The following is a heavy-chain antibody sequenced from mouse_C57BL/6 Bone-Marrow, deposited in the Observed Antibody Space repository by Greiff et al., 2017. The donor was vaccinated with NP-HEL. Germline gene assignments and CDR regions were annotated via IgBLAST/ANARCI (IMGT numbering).Heavy chain of an antibody. CDR3: ASNPYGNSFFYAMDY. CDR2: IDPEDGET. J-gene: IGHJ4*01. D-gene: IGHD2-1*01. CDR1: GFNITDYY. Sequence: DVQLQESGAELVKPGASVKLSCTASGFNITDYYMHWVKQRTEQGLEWIGRIDPEDGETKYAPKFQGKATITADTSSNTAYLQLSSLTSEDTAVYYCASNPYGNSFFYAMDYWGQGTSVTVSS. V-gene: IGHV14-2*01.